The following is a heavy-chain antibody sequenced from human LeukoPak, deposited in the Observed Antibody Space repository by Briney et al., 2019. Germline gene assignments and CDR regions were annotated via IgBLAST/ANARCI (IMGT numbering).Heavy chain of an antibody. Sequence: PGGSLRLSCAASGFTFSSYGMTWVRQAPGKGLEWVSTISGFGSSTYYADSVKGRFTISRDNSKNTLYLEMNSLRAEDTAVYYCAKGFAVTTLTFDFWGQGTLVTVSS. CDR3: AKGFAVTTLTFDF. CDR2: ISGFGSST. D-gene: IGHD3-10*02. J-gene: IGHJ4*02. V-gene: IGHV3-23*01. CDR1: GFTFSSYG.